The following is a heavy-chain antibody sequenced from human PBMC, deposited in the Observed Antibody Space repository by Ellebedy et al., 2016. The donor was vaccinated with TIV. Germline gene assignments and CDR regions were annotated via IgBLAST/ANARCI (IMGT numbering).Heavy chain of an antibody. V-gene: IGHV3-74*01. CDR1: GFTFSSNW. D-gene: IGHD2-21*01. Sequence: GESLKISXAGSGFTFSSNWMHWVRQAPGRGLVWVSRINNDGTYTRYADSVKGRFTVSRDNAKNTLFLQMNSLRAEDTAVYYCVRELPAGGMDVWGQGTTVTVSS. J-gene: IGHJ6*02. CDR3: VRELPAGGMDV. CDR2: INNDGTYT.